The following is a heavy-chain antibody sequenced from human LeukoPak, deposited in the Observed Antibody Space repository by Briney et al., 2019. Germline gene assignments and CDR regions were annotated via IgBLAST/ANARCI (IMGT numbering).Heavy chain of an antibody. V-gene: IGHV3-53*01. CDR3: ARLPRGDY. Sequence: PGGSVRLSCGASGLTVSSTYISWVRQAPGRGLEWVSVIYSDGRTYYADSLKGRFTISRDSSKNTVYLQMNSLRVEDTAVYYCARLPRGDYWGQGTLVTVSS. CDR1: GLTVSSTY. CDR2: IYSDGRT. J-gene: IGHJ4*02. D-gene: IGHD3-16*01.